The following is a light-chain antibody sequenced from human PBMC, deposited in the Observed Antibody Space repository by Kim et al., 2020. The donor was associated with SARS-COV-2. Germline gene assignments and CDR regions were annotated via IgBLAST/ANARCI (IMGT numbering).Light chain of an antibody. CDR2: GAS. V-gene: IGKV3-20*01. CDR3: QQYGSSPLYT. J-gene: IGKJ2*01. Sequence: SPGESATLSCRASQSVSSSYLAWYQQKPGEAPRLLIYGASNRATGIPDRFSGSGSGTDFTLTISRLEPEDFAMYYCQQYGSSPLYTFGQGTKLEI. CDR1: QSVSSSY.